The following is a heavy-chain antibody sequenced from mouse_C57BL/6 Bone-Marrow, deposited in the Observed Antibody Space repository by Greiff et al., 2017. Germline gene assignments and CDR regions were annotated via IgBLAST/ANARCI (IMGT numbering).Heavy chain of an antibody. CDR3: TRDYDYDVWYFDV. CDR1: GFTFSSYA. D-gene: IGHD2-4*01. Sequence: EVKLQESGEGLVKPGGSLKLSCAASGFTFSSYAMSWVRQTPEKRLEWVAYISSGGDYIYYADTVKGRFTISRDNARNTLYLQMSSLKSEDTAMYYCTRDYDYDVWYFDVWGTGTTVTVSS. J-gene: IGHJ1*03. V-gene: IGHV5-9-1*02. CDR2: ISSGGDYI.